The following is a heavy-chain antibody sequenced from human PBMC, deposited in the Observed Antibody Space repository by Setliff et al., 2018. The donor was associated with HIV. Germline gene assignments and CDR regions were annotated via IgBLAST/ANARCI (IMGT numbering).Heavy chain of an antibody. D-gene: IGHD5-18*01. CDR3: ARVPRQLLKGAAAYFDY. CDR2: IYYSGST. CDR1: GGSIRSHY. V-gene: IGHV4-59*11. Sequence: SETLSLTCTVSGGSIRSHYWSWIREPPGKGLEWNGYIYYSGSTNYNPSLKSRVTISVDTSKNQYSLRLSSVTAADAAVYYCARVPRQLLKGAAAYFDYWGQGILVTVSS. J-gene: IGHJ4*02.